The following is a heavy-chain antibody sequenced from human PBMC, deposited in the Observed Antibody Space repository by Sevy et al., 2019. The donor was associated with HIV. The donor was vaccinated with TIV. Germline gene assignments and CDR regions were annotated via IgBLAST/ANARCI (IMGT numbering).Heavy chain of an antibody. D-gene: IGHD5-12*01. CDR1: GFSFSSYW. CDR2: IKQDGSEK. CDR3: ARLRGGYDFDY. J-gene: IGHJ4*02. Sequence: GGSLRLSCAASGFSFSSYWMIWVRQAPGKGLEWVANIKQDGSEKDYVDSGKGRFTISRDNAKNSLYLQMKSLRAEDTAVYYCARLRGGYDFDYWGQGTQVTVSS. V-gene: IGHV3-7*01.